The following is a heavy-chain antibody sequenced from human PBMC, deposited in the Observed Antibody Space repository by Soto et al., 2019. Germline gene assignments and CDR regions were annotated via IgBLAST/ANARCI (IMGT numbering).Heavy chain of an antibody. CDR3: AKTSVVVAATSADYYYYGMDV. V-gene: IGHV5-51*01. CDR1: GYSFTSYW. J-gene: IGHJ6*02. D-gene: IGHD2-15*01. Sequence: GESLKISCEGSGYSFTSYWIGWVRQMPGKGLEWMGIIYPGDSDTRYSPSFQGQVTISADKSISTAYLQWSSLKASDTAMYYCAKTSVVVAATSADYYYYGMDVWGQGTTVTVSS. CDR2: IYPGDSDT.